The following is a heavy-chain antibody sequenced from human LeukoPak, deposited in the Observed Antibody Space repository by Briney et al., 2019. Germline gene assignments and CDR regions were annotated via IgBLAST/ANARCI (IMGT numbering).Heavy chain of an antibody. CDR2: INPNSGGT. Sequence: ASVKVSCKASGYTFTGYYLYWVRQAPGQGLEWMAWINPNSGGTHYPQKFQGRVTMTRDTSISTAYMELSRLRSDDTAVYYCASGGYADYWGQGTLVTVSS. V-gene: IGHV1-2*02. CDR3: ASGGYADY. D-gene: IGHD3-16*01. CDR1: GYTFTGYY. J-gene: IGHJ4*02.